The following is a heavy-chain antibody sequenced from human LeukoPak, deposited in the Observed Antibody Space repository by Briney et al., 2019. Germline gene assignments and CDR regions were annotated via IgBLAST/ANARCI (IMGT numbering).Heavy chain of an antibody. CDR2: IYYSGST. CDR1: GGSISSYY. D-gene: IGHD6-13*01. CDR3: ARETGVAAAVAPH. J-gene: IGHJ4*02. Sequence: TSETLSLTCTVSGGSISSYYWSWIRQPPGKGLEWIGYIYYSGSTNYNPSLKSRVTISVDTSKNQFSLKLSSVTAADTAVYYCARETGVAAAVAPHWGQGTLVTVSS. V-gene: IGHV4-59*01.